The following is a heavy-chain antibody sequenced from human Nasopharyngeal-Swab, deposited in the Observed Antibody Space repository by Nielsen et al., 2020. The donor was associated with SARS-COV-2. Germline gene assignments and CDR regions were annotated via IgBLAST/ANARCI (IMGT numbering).Heavy chain of an antibody. CDR3: ARVGTYYYDSSGHLNYYYYYYMDV. V-gene: IGHV4-59*01. D-gene: IGHD3-22*01. J-gene: IGHJ6*03. CDR2: IYYSGST. Sequence: SRKRPGKGLWGVGYIYYSGSTNYNPSLKSRVTISVDTSKNQFSLKLSSVTAADTAVYYCARVGTYYYDSSGHLNYYYYYYMDVWGKGTTVTVSS.